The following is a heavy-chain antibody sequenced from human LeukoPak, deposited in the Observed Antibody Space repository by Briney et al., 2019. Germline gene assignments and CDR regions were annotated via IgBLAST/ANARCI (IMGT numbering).Heavy chain of an antibody. Sequence: PGGSLRLSCSASGFTFSSYSMHWVRQAPGKGLEYASTITSNGGNTYYADSVKGRFTISRDNSKSTLYLQMSSLTAEDTAVYYCVKTGGSSWTNFDYWGQGTLVTVSS. J-gene: IGHJ4*02. CDR1: GFTFSSYS. V-gene: IGHV3-64D*06. CDR2: ITSNGGNT. CDR3: VKTGGSSWTNFDY. D-gene: IGHD6-13*01.